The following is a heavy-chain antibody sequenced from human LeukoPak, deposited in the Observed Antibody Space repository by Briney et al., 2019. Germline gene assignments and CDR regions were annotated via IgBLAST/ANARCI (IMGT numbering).Heavy chain of an antibody. CDR1: RVSLSDYT. Sequence: VGALRLSCAASRVSLSDYTRSWGCHRPGRGREWVSVIRYSGVACSSADSVKGWFTISRETYKTMLYLQMNRMREDATGVYYCARDRRATPMYFFDFWGQGTPVTVSS. CDR2: IRYSGVAC. V-gene: IGHV3-23*01. J-gene: IGHJ4*02. CDR3: ARDRRATPMYFFDF. D-gene: IGHD2-15*01.